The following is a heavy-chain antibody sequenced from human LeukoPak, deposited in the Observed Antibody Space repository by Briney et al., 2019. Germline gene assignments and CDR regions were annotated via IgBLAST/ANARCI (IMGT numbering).Heavy chain of an antibody. J-gene: IGHJ6*03. CDR2: ISSSSSSI. CDR3: ARVASSWYLGYYYYYMDV. V-gene: IGHV3-48*01. D-gene: IGHD6-13*01. Sequence: QSGGSLRLSCAASGFTFSSYSMNWVRQAPGKGLEWVSYISSSSSSIYYADSVKGRFTISRDNAKNSLYLQMDSLRAEDTAVYYCARVASSWYLGYYYYYMDVWGKGTTVTISS. CDR1: GFTFSSYS.